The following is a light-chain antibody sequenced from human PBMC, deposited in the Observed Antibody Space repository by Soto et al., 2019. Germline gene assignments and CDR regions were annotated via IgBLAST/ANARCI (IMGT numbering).Light chain of an antibody. CDR3: SSFTTSSTLV. CDR1: SSDVGSFDS. V-gene: IGLV2-14*01. CDR2: DDS. J-gene: IGLJ1*01. Sequence: QSALTQPASVSGSPGQPITISCTGTSSDVGSFDSVAWYQHNPGKAPKLMIYDDSNRPSGVSSRFSGSKSGNTASLSISGLQAEDEANYYCSSFTTSSTLVFGTGTKLTVL.